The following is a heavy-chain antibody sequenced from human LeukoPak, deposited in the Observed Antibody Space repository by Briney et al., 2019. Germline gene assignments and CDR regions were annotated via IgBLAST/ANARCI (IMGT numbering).Heavy chain of an antibody. CDR3: ARQGYDYVADWFDP. CDR2: IYYSGST. Sequence: SETLSLTCTVSGDSISSYYWSWIRQSPGKGLEWIGYIYYSGSTNYNPSLKSRVTISSDTSKNQFSLKLNSVTAADTAVYYCARQGYDYVADWFDPWGQGTLVTVSS. V-gene: IGHV4-59*08. D-gene: IGHD5-12*01. J-gene: IGHJ5*02. CDR1: GDSISSYY.